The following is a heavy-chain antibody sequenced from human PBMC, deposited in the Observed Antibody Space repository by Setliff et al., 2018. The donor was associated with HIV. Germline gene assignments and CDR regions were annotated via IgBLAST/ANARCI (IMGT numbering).Heavy chain of an antibody. Sequence: SETLSLTCAVSGGSISSAYWSWVRQPPGKGLEWIGYIYSGGITKYNPSLKSRVTISVDTSKNQFSLKLSSVTAADTAVYYCARPRYTYGTPPAFDIWGRGTVVTVSS. CDR3: ARPRYTYGTPPAFDI. CDR1: GGSISSAY. D-gene: IGHD5-18*01. CDR2: IYSGGIT. J-gene: IGHJ3*02. V-gene: IGHV4-59*08.